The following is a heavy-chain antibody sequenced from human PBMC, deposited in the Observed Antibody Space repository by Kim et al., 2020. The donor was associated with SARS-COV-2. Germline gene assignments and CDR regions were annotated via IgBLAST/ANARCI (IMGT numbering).Heavy chain of an antibody. V-gene: IGHV3-7*01. Sequence: GGSLRLSCAASGFTFSSYWMSWVRQAPGKGLEWVANIKQDGSEKYYVDSVKGRFTISRDNAKNSLYLQMDSLRAEDTAVYYCVTEYPDREESGGYWGQGTLVTVSS. CDR2: IKQDGSEK. J-gene: IGHJ4*02. CDR3: VTEYPDREESGGY. CDR1: GFTFSSYW. D-gene: IGHD3-10*01.